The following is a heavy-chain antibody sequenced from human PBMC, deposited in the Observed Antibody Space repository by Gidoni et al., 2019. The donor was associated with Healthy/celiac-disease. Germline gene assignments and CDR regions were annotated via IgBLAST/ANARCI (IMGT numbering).Heavy chain of an antibody. Sequence: EVQLVESGGGLVQPGGSLRLSCAASGFTFSSYSMNWVRQAPGKGLEWVSYISSSSSTIYYADSVKGRFTISRDNAKNSLYLQMNSLRAEDTAVYYCARDPTVGNIDYWGQGTLVTVSS. D-gene: IGHD1-26*01. CDR3: ARDPTVGNIDY. V-gene: IGHV3-48*04. CDR1: GFTFSSYS. CDR2: ISSSSSTI. J-gene: IGHJ4*02.